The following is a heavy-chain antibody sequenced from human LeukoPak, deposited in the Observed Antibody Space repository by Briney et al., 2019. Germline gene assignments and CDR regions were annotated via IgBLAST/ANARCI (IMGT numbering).Heavy chain of an antibody. Sequence: GGSLRLSCAASGFTFSSYAMSWVRQAPGKGLEWVSAISGSGGSTYYADSVKGRFTISRDNSKNTLYLQMNSLRAEGTAVYYCAKSLPDYGDPEPDYWGQGTLVTVSS. CDR3: AKSLPDYGDPEPDY. J-gene: IGHJ4*02. CDR2: ISGSGGST. CDR1: GFTFSSYA. D-gene: IGHD4-17*01. V-gene: IGHV3-23*01.